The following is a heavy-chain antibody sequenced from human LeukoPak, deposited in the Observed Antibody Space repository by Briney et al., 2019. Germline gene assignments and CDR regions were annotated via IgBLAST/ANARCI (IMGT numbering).Heavy chain of an antibody. CDR1: GYTFTSYD. J-gene: IGHJ4*02. Sequence: ASVKVSCKASGYTFTSYDINWVRQATGQGLEWMGWMNPYSVNTVYAQKFQGRVTMTRNTSIGTAYMDLSSLRSEDTAVYYCARGYYDSSGSYFDYWGQGTLVTVSS. CDR2: MNPYSVNT. D-gene: IGHD3-22*01. V-gene: IGHV1-8*01. CDR3: ARGYYDSSGSYFDY.